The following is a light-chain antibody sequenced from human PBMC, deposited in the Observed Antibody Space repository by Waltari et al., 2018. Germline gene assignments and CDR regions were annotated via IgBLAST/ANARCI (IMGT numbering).Light chain of an antibody. V-gene: IGLV3-1*01. CDR1: KLGDKY. Sequence: YELTQPPSVSVSPGQTASITCSGDKLGDKYACWYQQKPGQSPVLVIYQDRKRPSGIPERFSGSNSGNTATLTISGTQAMDEADYYCQAWDSSTHVVFGGGTKLTVL. J-gene: IGLJ2*01. CDR3: QAWDSSTHVV. CDR2: QDR.